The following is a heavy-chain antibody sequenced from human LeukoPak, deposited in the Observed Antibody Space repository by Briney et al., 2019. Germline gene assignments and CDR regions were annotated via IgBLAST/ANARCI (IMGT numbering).Heavy chain of an antibody. D-gene: IGHD6-13*01. CDR3: ARQMPAAAGYYFDY. J-gene: IGHJ4*01. Sequence: ASVKVSCKASGYTFTGYYIHWVRQAPGQGLEWMGIINPRGGSTSFAQNFQGRITMTRDTSTSTVYMDLSSLRSEDTAVYYCARQMPAAAGYYFDYWGQGTPVTVSS. V-gene: IGHV1-46*01. CDR1: GYTFTGYY. CDR2: INPRGGST.